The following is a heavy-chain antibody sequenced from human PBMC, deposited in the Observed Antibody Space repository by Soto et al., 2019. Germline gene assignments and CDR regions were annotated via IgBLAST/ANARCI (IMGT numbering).Heavy chain of an antibody. CDR3: AKGSKALGSYYIDY. V-gene: IGHV3-23*01. CDR1: GFIFSSQA. CDR2: ISAGGANT. Sequence: GGSLRLSCAVSGFIFSSQAMSWVRQAPGKGLEWVSGISAGGANTYYADSVKGRFTISRDNSQSTLYLQMSSLRAEDTAVYYCAKGSKALGSYYIDYWGQGTLVTVSS. D-gene: IGHD3-10*01. J-gene: IGHJ4*02.